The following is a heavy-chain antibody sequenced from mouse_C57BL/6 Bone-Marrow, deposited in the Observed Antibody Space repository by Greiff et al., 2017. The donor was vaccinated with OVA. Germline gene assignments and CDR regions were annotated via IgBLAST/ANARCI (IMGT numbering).Heavy chain of an antibody. D-gene: IGHD3-1*01. CDR1: GFNIKDYY. CDR2: IDPEDGET. CDR3: APYPGVWFAY. V-gene: IGHV14-2*01. J-gene: IGHJ3*01. Sequence: VQLQQSGAELVKPGASVKLSCTASGFNIKDYYMHWVKQRTEQGLEWIGRIDPEDGETKYAPKFQGKATLTADTSSNTAYLQLSSLTSEDTAVYYCAPYPGVWFAYWGQGTLVTVSA.